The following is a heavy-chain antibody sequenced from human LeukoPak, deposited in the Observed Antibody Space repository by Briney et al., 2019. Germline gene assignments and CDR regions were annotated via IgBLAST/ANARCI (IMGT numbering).Heavy chain of an antibody. CDR2: ISSSSSTI. CDR3: ARNKATMVRGYYYYYSMDF. Sequence: GGSLRLSCAASGFTFSSYNMNWVRQAPGKGLEWVSYISSSSSTIYYADSVKGRFTISRDNARNSLYLQMNSLRAEDAAVYYCARNKATMVRGYYYYYSMDFWGQGTTVTVSS. CDR1: GFTFSSYN. D-gene: IGHD3-10*01. V-gene: IGHV3-48*04. J-gene: IGHJ6*02.